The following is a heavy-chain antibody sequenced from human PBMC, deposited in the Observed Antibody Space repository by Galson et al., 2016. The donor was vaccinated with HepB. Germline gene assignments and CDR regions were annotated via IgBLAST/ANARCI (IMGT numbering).Heavy chain of an antibody. CDR3: TKGDWLPSAPDY. J-gene: IGHJ4*02. CDR1: GFTFRSYA. D-gene: IGHD3-9*01. Sequence: SLRLSCAASGFTFRSYAMHWVRQAPGKGLEWVAVIWYDGSVKYYAASVKGRFTISRDNSKNTLFLQMNSLKIEDTALYYCTKGDWLPSAPDYWGQGTLVTVSS. V-gene: IGHV3-33*06. CDR2: IWYDGSVK.